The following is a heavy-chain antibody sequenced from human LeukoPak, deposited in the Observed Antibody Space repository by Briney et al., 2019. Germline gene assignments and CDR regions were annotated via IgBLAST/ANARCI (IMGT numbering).Heavy chain of an antibody. V-gene: IGHV3-66*01. CDR1: GFTXSSNY. D-gene: IGHD3-9*01. J-gene: IGHJ3*01. CDR3: ARDSWLDV. Sequence: GSLRLSCXASGFTXSSNYMSWGRQAPGKGLEWVSVIYSGGSTYYSDSVKGRFTISRDNSKNTLYLQMNSLRAEDTAVYYCARDSWLDVWGQGTMVTVSS. CDR2: IYSGGST.